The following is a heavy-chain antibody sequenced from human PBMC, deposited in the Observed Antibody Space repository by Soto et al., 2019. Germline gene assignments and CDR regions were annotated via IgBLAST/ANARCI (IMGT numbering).Heavy chain of an antibody. CDR2: ISAYNGNT. D-gene: IGHD3-10*01. J-gene: IGHJ5*02. V-gene: IGHV1-18*04. CDR3: ASITMVRGVISLFDP. Sequence: ASVKVSCKASGYTFTSYGISWVRQAPGQGLEWMGWISAYNGNTNYAQKLQGRVTMTTDTSTSTAYMELRSLRSDVTAVYYCASITMVRGVISLFDPWGQGTLVTVSS. CDR1: GYTFTSYG.